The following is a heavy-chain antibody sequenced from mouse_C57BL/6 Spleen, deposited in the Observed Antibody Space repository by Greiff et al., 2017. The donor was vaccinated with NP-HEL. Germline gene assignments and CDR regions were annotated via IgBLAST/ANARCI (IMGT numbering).Heavy chain of an antibody. CDR1: GYSFTGYY. CDR2: INPSTGGT. Sequence: EVQLKHSGPELVKPGASVKISCKASGYSFTGYYMNWVKQSPEKSLEWIGEINPSTGGTTYNQKFKAKATLTVDKSSSTAYMQLKSLTSEDSAVYYCARRGSYWYFDVWGTGTTVTVSS. D-gene: IGHD1-1*01. J-gene: IGHJ1*03. V-gene: IGHV1-42*01. CDR3: ARRGSYWYFDV.